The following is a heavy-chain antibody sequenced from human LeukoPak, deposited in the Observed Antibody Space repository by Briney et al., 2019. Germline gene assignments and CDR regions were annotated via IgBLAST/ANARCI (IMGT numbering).Heavy chain of an antibody. CDR2: IYYSGST. CDR3: ARALPLLWFGELERYYFDY. V-gene: IGHV4-39*07. CDR1: GGSISSSSYY. Sequence: SENLSLTCTVSGGSISSSSYYWGWIRQPPGKGLEWIGSIYYSGSTYYNPSLKSRVTISVDTSKNQFSLKLSSVTAADTAVYYCARALPLLWFGELERYYFDYWGQGTLVTVSS. D-gene: IGHD3-10*01. J-gene: IGHJ4*02.